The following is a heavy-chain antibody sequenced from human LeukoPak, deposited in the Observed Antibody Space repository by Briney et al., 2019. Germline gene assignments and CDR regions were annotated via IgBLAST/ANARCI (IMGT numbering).Heavy chain of an antibody. CDR3: ARGLRRQYFDY. CDR1: GFIFSDYG. V-gene: IGHV3-33*08. CDR2: IWYDGSNK. J-gene: IGHJ4*02. Sequence: PGGSLRPSCVASGFIFSDYGMHWVRQAPGKGLEWVAVIWYDGSNKYYADSVKGRFTISRDNSKNTLYLQMNSLRAEDTAVYYCARGLRRQYFDYWGQGTLVTVSS.